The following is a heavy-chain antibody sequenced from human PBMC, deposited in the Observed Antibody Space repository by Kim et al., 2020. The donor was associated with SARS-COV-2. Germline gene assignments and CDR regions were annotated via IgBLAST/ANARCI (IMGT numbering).Heavy chain of an antibody. CDR3: ARVLRDSSGWYTHYYYYYMDV. Sequence: ASVKVSCKASGYTFTSYDINWVRQATGQGLEWMGWMNPNSGNTGYAQKFQGRVTMTRNTSISTAYMELSSLRSEDTAVYYCARVLRDSSGWYTHYYYYYMDVWGKGTTVTVSS. CDR2: MNPNSGNT. V-gene: IGHV1-8*01. D-gene: IGHD6-19*01. J-gene: IGHJ6*03. CDR1: GYTFTSYD.